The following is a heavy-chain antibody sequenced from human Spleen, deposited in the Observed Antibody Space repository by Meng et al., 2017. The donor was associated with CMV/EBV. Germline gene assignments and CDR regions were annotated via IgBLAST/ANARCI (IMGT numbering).Heavy chain of an antibody. CDR1: DSVSRTSAA. CDR2: TYYRSKWYN. V-gene: IGHV6-1*01. D-gene: IGHD3-16*01. J-gene: IGHJ5*02. Sequence: DSVSRTSAAWHWLRQSPSRGLEWLGRTYYRSKWYNDYAVSVKSRITINPDTSKNQFSLQLNSVTPEDTAVYYCARSLVLGPRAFDPWGQGTLVTVSS. CDR3: ARSLVLGPRAFDP.